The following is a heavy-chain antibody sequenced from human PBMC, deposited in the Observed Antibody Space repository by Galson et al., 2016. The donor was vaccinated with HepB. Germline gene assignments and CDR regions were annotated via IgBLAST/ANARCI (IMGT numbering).Heavy chain of an antibody. V-gene: IGHV1-69*06. CDR1: GGTFGTFG. Sequence: SCKASGGTFGTFGISWVRQAPGQGLEWVGGIIPIFDTVNYAEKFRGRATITADKSTSTTYMKLGSLRSDDTAVYYCARDSLAPSIAAAGLYYYYYGMDVWGQGTTVTVSS. CDR3: ARDSLAPSIAAAGLYYYYYGMDV. CDR2: IIPIFDTV. J-gene: IGHJ6*02. D-gene: IGHD6-13*01.